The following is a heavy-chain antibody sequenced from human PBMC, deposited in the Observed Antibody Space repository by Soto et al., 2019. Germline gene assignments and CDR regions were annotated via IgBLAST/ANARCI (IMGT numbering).Heavy chain of an antibody. Sequence: PSETLSLTCTVSGGSISSGGYYWSWIRQHPGKGLEWIGYIYYSGSTYYNPSLKSRVTISVDTSKNQFSLKLSSVTAADTAVYYCARDHIAEGWFDPWGQGTLVTVS. CDR3: ARDHIAEGWFDP. CDR2: IYYSGST. D-gene: IGHD2-21*01. J-gene: IGHJ5*02. V-gene: IGHV4-31*03. CDR1: GGSISSGGYY.